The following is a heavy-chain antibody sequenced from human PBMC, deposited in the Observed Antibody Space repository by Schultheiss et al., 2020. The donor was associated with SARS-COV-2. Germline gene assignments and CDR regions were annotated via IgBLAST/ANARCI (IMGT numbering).Heavy chain of an antibody. Sequence: GGSLRLSCAASGFTFSSYSMNWVRQAPGKGLEWVAVISYDGSNKYYADSVKGRFTISRDNSKNTLYLQMNSLRAEDTAVYYCAKIRGCSGGSCYSYYYYAMDVWGQGTTVTVSS. D-gene: IGHD2-15*01. J-gene: IGHJ6*02. CDR2: ISYDGSNK. CDR3: AKIRGCSGGSCYSYYYYAMDV. V-gene: IGHV3-30*18. CDR1: GFTFSSYS.